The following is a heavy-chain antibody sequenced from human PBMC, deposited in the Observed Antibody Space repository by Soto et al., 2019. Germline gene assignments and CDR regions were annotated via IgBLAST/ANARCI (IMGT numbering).Heavy chain of an antibody. J-gene: IGHJ3*02. CDR1: GYTFTSYG. CDR3: ARDLDKKRITMVRGVISDAFDS. D-gene: IGHD3-10*01. CDR2: ISAYNGNT. V-gene: IGHV1-18*01. Sequence: QVQLVQSGAEVKKPGASVKVSCKASGYTFTSYGISWVRQAPGQGLEWMGWISAYNGNTNYAQKLQGRVTMTTDTSTSTAYMELRSLRSDDTAGYYCARDLDKKRITMVRGVISDAFDSWGQGTMVTVSS.